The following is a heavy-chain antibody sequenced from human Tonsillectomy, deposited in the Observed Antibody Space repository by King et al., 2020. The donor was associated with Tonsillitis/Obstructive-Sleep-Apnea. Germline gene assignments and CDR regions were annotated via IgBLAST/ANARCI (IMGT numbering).Heavy chain of an antibody. CDR1: GFTFSTYD. V-gene: IGHV3-13*01. CDR2: IGPAGDT. CDR3: ARGGQLGQYSYYYMDV. D-gene: IGHD6-6*01. J-gene: IGHJ6*03. Sequence: EVQLVESGGGLVQPGGSLRLSCAASGFTFSTYDMHWVRQPTGKGLEWVSAIGPAGDTYFPGSVKGRFTISRENAKNSLYLQMNSLRAGDTAVYYLARGGQLGQYSYYYMDVWGKGTTVTVSS.